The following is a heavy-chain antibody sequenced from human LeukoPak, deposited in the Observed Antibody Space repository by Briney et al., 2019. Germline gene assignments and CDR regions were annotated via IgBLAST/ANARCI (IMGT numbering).Heavy chain of an antibody. CDR1: GGSISSYY. V-gene: IGHV4-4*07. Sequence: SETLSLTCTVSGGSISSYYWSWIRQPAGKGLEWIGRIYTSGSTNYNPSLKSRVTMSVDTSKNQLSLKLSSVTAADTAVYYCARDQGHYDILTSRGRDNWFDPWGQGTLVTVSS. CDR3: ARDQGHYDILTSRGRDNWFDP. D-gene: IGHD3-9*01. J-gene: IGHJ5*02. CDR2: IYTSGST.